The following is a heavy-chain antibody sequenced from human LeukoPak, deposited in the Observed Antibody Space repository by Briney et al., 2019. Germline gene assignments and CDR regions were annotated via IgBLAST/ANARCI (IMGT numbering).Heavy chain of an antibody. CDR1: GGTFSSYA. Sequence: ASVKVSCKASGGTFSSYAISWVRQAPGQGLEWMGGIIPIFGTANYAQKFQGRVTITADESTSTAYMELSSLRSEDTAVYYCARVSLLGYDSSGPFDYWGQGTLVTVSS. J-gene: IGHJ4*02. D-gene: IGHD3-22*01. CDR2: IIPIFGTA. V-gene: IGHV1-69*13. CDR3: ARVSLLGYDSSGPFDY.